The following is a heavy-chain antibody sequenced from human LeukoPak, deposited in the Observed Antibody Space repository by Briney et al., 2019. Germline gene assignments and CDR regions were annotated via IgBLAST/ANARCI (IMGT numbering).Heavy chain of an antibody. Sequence: GGSLRLSCVGSGFDFSSAAIHWLRQAPGKGLQYVSAINSKGDSPYYATAVEGRFTISRDNAKNSLHLQMNSLRAEDTAVYYCARDQSPYYWGQGTLVTVSS. CDR3: ARDQSPYY. J-gene: IGHJ4*02. V-gene: IGHV3-64*01. CDR1: GFDFSSAA. CDR2: INSKGDSP.